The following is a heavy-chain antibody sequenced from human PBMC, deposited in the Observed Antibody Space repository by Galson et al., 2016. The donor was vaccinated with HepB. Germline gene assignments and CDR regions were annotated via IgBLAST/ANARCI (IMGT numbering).Heavy chain of an antibody. J-gene: IGHJ5*02. Sequence: SLRLSCAASGFSFSSYAMTWVRQTPGKGLEWVVSISGSSDSTTYADSVKGRFTISRDNSKNTLYLQMNSLTAEDTAIYYCAKKWGVEGVTDYFDAWGQGTLVTVSS. CDR2: ISGSSDST. CDR3: AKKWGVEGVTDYFDA. CDR1: GFSFSSYA. D-gene: IGHD3-16*01. V-gene: IGHV3-23*01.